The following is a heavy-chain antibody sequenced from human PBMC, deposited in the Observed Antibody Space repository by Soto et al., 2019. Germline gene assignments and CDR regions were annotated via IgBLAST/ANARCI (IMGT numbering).Heavy chain of an antibody. D-gene: IGHD1-26*01. CDR1: GFTFSSYA. Sequence: EAQLLESGGGLVQPGGSLRLSCAACGFTFSSYAMSWARQAPGKGLEWVSGISGSGGSTYYADSVKGRFTISRDNSKNTLYLQMNSLRAEDPAVYYCAKGLSGSPTTRGMGVWGQGTTVIVSS. CDR3: AKGLSGSPTTRGMGV. J-gene: IGHJ6*02. CDR2: ISGSGGST. V-gene: IGHV3-23*01.